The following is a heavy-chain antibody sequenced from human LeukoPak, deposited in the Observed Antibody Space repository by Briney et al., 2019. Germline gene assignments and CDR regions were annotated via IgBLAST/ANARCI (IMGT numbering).Heavy chain of an antibody. CDR1: GFPFSSYW. CDR3: ASDSPYYGMDV. Sequence: PGGSLRLSCAASGFPFSSYWMHWVRQVRGKGPLWVSRINSDGSATIYADSVRGRFTISRDNAKNTLYLQMSGLRVEDTAVYHCASDSPYYGMDVWGQGTTVTVSS. V-gene: IGHV3-74*01. J-gene: IGHJ6*02. CDR2: INSDGSAT.